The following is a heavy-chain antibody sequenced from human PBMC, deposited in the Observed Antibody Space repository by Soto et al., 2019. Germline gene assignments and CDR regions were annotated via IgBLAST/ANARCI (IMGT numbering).Heavy chain of an antibody. CDR1: GGTFSSYA. CDR3: ARSYYDSSGYYPRLFFDY. CDR2: IIPIFGTA. J-gene: IGHJ4*02. Sequence: SVKVSCKASGGTFSSYAISWVRQAPGQGLEWMGGIIPIFGTANYAQKFQGRVTITADESTSTAYMELSSLRSEDTAVYYCARSYYDSSGYYPRLFFDYWGQGTLVTVSS. D-gene: IGHD3-22*01. V-gene: IGHV1-69*13.